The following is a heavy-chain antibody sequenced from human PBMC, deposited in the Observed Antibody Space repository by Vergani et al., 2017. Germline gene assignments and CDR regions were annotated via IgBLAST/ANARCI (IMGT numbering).Heavy chain of an antibody. CDR2: IYYSGST. J-gene: IGHJ4*02. CDR1: GGSISSSSYY. D-gene: IGHD2-15*01. CDR3: ARLGGYCSGGSCYPGAFDY. Sequence: QLQLQESGPGLVKPSETLSLTCTVSGGSISSSSYYWGWIRQPPGKGLEWIGSIYYSGSTYYNPSLKSRVTISVDTSKNQFSLQLSSVTAADPAVYYCARLGGYCSGGSCYPGAFDYWGQGTLVTVSS. V-gene: IGHV4-39*01.